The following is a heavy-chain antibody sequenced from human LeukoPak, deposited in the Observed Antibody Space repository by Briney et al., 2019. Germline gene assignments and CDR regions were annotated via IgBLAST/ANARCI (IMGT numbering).Heavy chain of an antibody. Sequence: GESLKISCKGSGYSFSTYWIGWVRQMPGKGLEWMGIIYPADSDTKYSPSFQGHVNFSADKSISTAYLQWSSLKASDTAMYYCARHVGVGATDYWGQGTLVTVSS. CDR3: ARHVGVGATDY. CDR1: GYSFSTYW. D-gene: IGHD1-26*01. J-gene: IGHJ4*02. V-gene: IGHV5-51*01. CDR2: IYPADSDT.